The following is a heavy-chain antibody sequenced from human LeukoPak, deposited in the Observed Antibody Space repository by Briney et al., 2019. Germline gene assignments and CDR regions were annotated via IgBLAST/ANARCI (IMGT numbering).Heavy chain of an antibody. CDR2: IKEDGSEK. Sequence: GGSLRLSCAASGFTFSTYWMSWVRQAPGEGLEWVANIKEDGSEKYYGDSVKGRFTISRDNAKNSLYLEMNSLRVEDTAVYYCARDSSGYQWGQGTLVTVSS. V-gene: IGHV3-7*01. CDR1: GFTFSTYW. CDR3: ARDSSGYQ. D-gene: IGHD3-22*01. J-gene: IGHJ4*02.